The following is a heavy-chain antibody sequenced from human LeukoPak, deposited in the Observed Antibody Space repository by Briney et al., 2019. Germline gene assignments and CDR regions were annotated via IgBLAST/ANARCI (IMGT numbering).Heavy chain of an antibody. CDR3: ARGIKGDLNRN. CDR2: IIPIFGTA. D-gene: IGHD1-14*01. J-gene: IGHJ4*02. Sequence: SVKVSCKASGYTFTSYAMNWVRQAPGQGLEWMGGIIPIFGTANYAQKFQGRVTITADESTSTAYMELSSLRSEDTAVYYCARGIKGDLNRNWGQGTLVTVSS. V-gene: IGHV1-69*13. CDR1: GYTFTSYA.